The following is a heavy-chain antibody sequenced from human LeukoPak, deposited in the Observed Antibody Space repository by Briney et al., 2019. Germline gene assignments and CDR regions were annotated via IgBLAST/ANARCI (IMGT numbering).Heavy chain of an antibody. J-gene: IGHJ4*02. V-gene: IGHV3-53*05. CDR2: IYSGGST. CDR3: AKDTNYDSSGYFDY. Sequence: PGGSLRLSCAASGLTFSRYAMSWVRQAPGKGLEWVSVIYSGGSTYYADSVKGRFTISRDNSKNTLYLQMNSLRAEDTALYYCAKDTNYDSSGYFDYWGQGTLVTVSS. D-gene: IGHD3-22*01. CDR1: GLTFSRYA.